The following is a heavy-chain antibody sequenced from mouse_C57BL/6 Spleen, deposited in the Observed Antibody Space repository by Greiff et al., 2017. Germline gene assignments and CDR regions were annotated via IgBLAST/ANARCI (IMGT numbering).Heavy chain of an antibody. J-gene: IGHJ1*03. CDR3: ARDYYGSSYWYFDV. Sequence: VQLQQSGAELVRPGSSVKLSCKASGYTFTSYWMHWVKQRPIQGLEWIGNIDPSDSETPYNQKFKDKATLTVDKSSSTAYMQLSSLTSEDSAVYYCARDYYGSSYWYFDVWGTGTTVTVSS. V-gene: IGHV1-52*01. CDR2: IDPSDSET. CDR1: GYTFTSYW. D-gene: IGHD1-1*01.